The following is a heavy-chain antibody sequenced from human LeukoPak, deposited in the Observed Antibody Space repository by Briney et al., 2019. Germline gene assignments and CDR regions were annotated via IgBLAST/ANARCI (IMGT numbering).Heavy chain of an antibody. V-gene: IGHV1-2*02. J-gene: IGHJ4*02. CDR2: INPNSGGT. CDR1: GYTFTGYY. Sequence: GASVKVSCKASGYTFTGYYMHWVRQAPGQGLEWMGWINPNSGGTNYAQKFQGRVTMTRDTSISTAHMELSRLRSDDTAVYYCATLSLGYCSSTSCFNYWGQGTLVTVSS. D-gene: IGHD2-2*01. CDR3: ATLSLGYCSSTSCFNY.